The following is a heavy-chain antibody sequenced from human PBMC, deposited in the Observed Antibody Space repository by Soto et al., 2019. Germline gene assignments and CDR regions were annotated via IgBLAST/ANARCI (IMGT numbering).Heavy chain of an antibody. J-gene: IGHJ4*02. CDR2: ISAYNGNT. V-gene: IGHV1-18*01. CDR3: ARDPGLGYCSGGSCMVDY. Sequence: QVQLVQSGAEVKKPGASVKVACKASGYTFTSYGISWVRQAPGQGLEWMGWISAYNGNTNYAQKLQGRVTMTTDTSTSTAYMELRSLRSDDTAVYYCARDPGLGYCSGGSCMVDYWGQGTLVTVSS. CDR1: GYTFTSYG. D-gene: IGHD2-15*01.